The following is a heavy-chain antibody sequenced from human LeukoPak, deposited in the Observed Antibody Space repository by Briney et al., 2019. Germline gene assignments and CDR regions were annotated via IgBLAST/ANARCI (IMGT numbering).Heavy chain of an antibody. CDR1: GFTFSDYD. V-gene: IGHV3-13*01. D-gene: IGHD1-1*01. CDR2: IGTAGDT. CDR3: ARVAKERVGGVYYVDY. Sequence: GGSLRLSCAASGFTFSDYDMHWVRQATGKGLEWVSSIGTAGDTYYTGSVKGRFTISRENAKNSLYLQMNSLRAGDTAVYYCARVAKERVGGVYYVDYWGQGTLVTVSS. J-gene: IGHJ4*02.